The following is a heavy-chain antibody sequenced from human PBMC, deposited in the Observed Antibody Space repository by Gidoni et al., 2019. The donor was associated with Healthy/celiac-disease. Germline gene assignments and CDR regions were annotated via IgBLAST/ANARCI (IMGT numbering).Heavy chain of an antibody. Sequence: QVQLQESGPGLVKPSETLSLTCAVSGYSLSSGYYLGWIRQPPGKGLEWIGSIYHSGSTYYNPSLKSRVTISVDTSKNQFSLKLSSVTAADTAVYYCARESFIMVVAATPDSYYMDVWGKGTTVTVSS. V-gene: IGHV4-38-2*02. CDR2: IYHSGST. CDR1: GYSLSSGYY. D-gene: IGHD2-15*01. J-gene: IGHJ6*03. CDR3: ARESFIMVVAATPDSYYMDV.